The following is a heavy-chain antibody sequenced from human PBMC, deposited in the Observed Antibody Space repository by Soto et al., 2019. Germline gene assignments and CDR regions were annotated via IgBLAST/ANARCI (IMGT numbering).Heavy chain of an antibody. J-gene: IGHJ4*02. CDR3: ARGGYDFWSGYSPDY. D-gene: IGHD3-3*01. Sequence: GGSLRLSCAASGFTFSSYGMHWVRQAPGKGLEWVAVIWYDGSNKYYADSVKGRFTISRDNSKNTLYLQMNSLRAEDTAVDYCARGGYDFWSGYSPDYWGQGTLVTVSS. V-gene: IGHV3-33*01. CDR2: IWYDGSNK. CDR1: GFTFSSYG.